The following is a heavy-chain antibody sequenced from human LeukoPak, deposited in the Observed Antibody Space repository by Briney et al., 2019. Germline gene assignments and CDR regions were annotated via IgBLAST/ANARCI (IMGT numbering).Heavy chain of an antibody. V-gene: IGHV3-48*04. CDR1: GFSFSTYS. CDR2: ISSSGSTI. D-gene: IGHD3-10*01. J-gene: IGHJ4*02. Sequence: GGSLRLSCAASGFSFSTYSMTWVRQAPGKGLEWVSYISSSGSTIYYADSVKGRFTISRDNAKNSLYLQMNSLRAEDTAVYYCARTRFGEYLFDYWGQGTLVTVSS. CDR3: ARTRFGEYLFDY.